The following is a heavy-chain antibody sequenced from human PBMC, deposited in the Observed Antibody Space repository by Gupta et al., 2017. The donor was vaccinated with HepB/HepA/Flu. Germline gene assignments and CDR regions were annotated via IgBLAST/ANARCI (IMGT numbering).Heavy chain of an antibody. CDR1: VFTFSSYS. CDR2: ISSSSSYI. CDR3: ARGGSGYDAFDI. V-gene: IGHV3-21*01. J-gene: IGHJ3*02. D-gene: IGHD5-12*01. Sequence: EVQLVESGVGLVKPGCSLRLSCAASVFTFSSYSMTWVRQAPGKGLEWVSSISSSSSYIYDADSVKGRFTISRDNAKNSLYLQMNSLRAEDTAVYYCARGGSGYDAFDIWGQGTMVTVAS.